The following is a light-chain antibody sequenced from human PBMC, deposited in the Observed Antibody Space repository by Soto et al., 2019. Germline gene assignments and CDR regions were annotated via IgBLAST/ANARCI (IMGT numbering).Light chain of an antibody. CDR3: QQRHMWPIT. J-gene: IGKJ5*01. V-gene: IGKV3-15*01. CDR1: RSVSSN. Sequence: EIVMTQSPATLSVSPGERATLSCRASRSVSSNLAWYQQKPGKAPRLLMYGASTRATGIPARFSGSGSGTDFTLTISSLEPEDSAVYYCQQRHMWPITFGQGTRLEIK. CDR2: GAS.